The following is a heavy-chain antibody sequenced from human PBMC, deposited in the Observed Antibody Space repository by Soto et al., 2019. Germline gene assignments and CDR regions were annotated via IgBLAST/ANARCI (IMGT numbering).Heavy chain of an antibody. CDR2: INAGNGNT. Sequence: SVKVSCKASGYTFTSYAMHWVRQAPGQRLEWMGWINAGNGNTKYSQKFQGRVTITRDTSASTAYMELSSLRSEDTAVYYCAKDLLGFGYTYADVWGQGTTVTVSS. CDR1: GYTFTSYA. V-gene: IGHV1-3*01. J-gene: IGHJ6*02. CDR3: AKDLLGFGYTYADV. D-gene: IGHD3-10*01.